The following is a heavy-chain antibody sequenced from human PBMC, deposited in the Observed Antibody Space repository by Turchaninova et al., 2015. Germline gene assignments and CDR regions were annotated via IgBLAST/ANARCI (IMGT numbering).Heavy chain of an antibody. CDR1: GFSFSNYA. CDR2: ISNTGYRT. CDR3: ANDVRPSANSFLYFDL. J-gene: IGHJ2*01. D-gene: IGHD3-16*02. V-gene: IGHV3-23*01. Sequence: GGGSVQPGGSLRLSCVTSGFSFSNYAMSWVRQAPGRGLEWVSSISNTGYRTYYAASVKGRFTISRDNSRNTLYLQMDSLGAEDSALYFCANDVRPSANSFLYFDLWGRGTLVPVSS.